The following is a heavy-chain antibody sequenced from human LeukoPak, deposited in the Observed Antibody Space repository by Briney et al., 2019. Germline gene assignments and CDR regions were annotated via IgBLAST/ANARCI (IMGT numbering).Heavy chain of an antibody. V-gene: IGHV1-2*02. D-gene: IGHD3-16*01. J-gene: IGHJ4*02. CDR2: INPNSGST. Sequence: GASVKVSCKASGYTFTGYYMHWVRQAPGQGLEWMGWINPNSGSTNYAQKFQGRVTMTRDTSISTAYMELSRLRSDDTAVYYCARWDVYLGGVNYWGQGTLVTVSS. CDR1: GYTFTGYY. CDR3: ARWDVYLGGVNY.